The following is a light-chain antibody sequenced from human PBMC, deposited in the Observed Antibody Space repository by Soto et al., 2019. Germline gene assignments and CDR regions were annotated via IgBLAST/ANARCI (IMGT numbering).Light chain of an antibody. V-gene: IGLV1-51*01. CDR3: GTWDSSLSAVV. CDR1: SSNIGNNY. Sequence: QSVLTQPPSASAAPGQKVTISCSGSSSNIGNNYVSWYQQLPRTAPKLLIYDNNNRPSGIPDRFSGSKSGTSATLGITGLQTGDEADYFCGTWDSSLSAVVFGGGTKLTVL. CDR2: DNN. J-gene: IGLJ2*01.